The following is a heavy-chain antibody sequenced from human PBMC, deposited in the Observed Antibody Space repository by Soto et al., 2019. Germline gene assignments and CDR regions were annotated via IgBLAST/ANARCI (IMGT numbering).Heavy chain of an antibody. CDR1: GYTFTSFY. Sequence: QVQLVQSGAEVKNPGASVKVSCKASGYTFTSFYIHWVRQPPGQGLEWMSIINPNVGSTNYAQNLQGRVTLTRDTSTSTVDMELSSLRSEATAVYYCAGGLTSGDYWGQGTLVTVSS. CDR2: INPNVGST. J-gene: IGHJ4*02. V-gene: IGHV1-46*01. CDR3: AGGLTSGDY.